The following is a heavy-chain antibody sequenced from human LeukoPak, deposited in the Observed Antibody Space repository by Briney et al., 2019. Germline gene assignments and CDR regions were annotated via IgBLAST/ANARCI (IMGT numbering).Heavy chain of an antibody. CDR1: GFTFSSYW. J-gene: IGHJ4*02. CDR2: INSDGSRI. D-gene: IGHD1-26*01. Sequence: GGSLRLSCAASGFTFSSYWMHWVRQAPGKGLVWVSRINSDGSRISYADSVKGRFTISRDNAKNTLFLQMNSLRAEDTAVYYCARDRGSTEFDYWGQGTLVTVSS. V-gene: IGHV3-74*01. CDR3: ARDRGSTEFDY.